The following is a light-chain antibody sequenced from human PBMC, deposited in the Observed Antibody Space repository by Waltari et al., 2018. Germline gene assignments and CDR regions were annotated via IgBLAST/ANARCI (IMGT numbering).Light chain of an antibody. J-gene: IGLJ1*01. Sequence: QSALTPPASVSGSPGQSITIPCTGTGSDIGGYNYVSWYQQHPGKAPKVMIYDVFYRPSGVSNRFSGSKSGNTASLTISGLQAEDEADYYCSSYTSSSALVFGTGTKVTVL. V-gene: IGLV2-14*03. CDR2: DVF. CDR1: GSDIGGYNY. CDR3: SSYTSSSALV.